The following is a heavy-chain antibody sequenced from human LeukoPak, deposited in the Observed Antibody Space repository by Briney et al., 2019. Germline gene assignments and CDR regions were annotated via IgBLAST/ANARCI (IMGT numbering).Heavy chain of an antibody. CDR1: GFTFGSYS. Sequence: PGGSLRLSCAASGFTFGSYSMNWVRQAPGKGLEWVSYISGSSTTIYYADSVKGRFTVSRDNAENSLHLQMNGLRAEDTAVYYCAILQPLGSPPNGFWGQGTLVTVSS. V-gene: IGHV3-48*01. CDR3: AILQPLGSPPNGF. J-gene: IGHJ4*02. CDR2: ISGSSTTI. D-gene: IGHD6-13*01.